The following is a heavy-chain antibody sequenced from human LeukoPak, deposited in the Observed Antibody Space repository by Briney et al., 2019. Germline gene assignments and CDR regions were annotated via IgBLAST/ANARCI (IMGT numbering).Heavy chain of an antibody. CDR3: ARTGSTVTMLYPFDH. V-gene: IGHV4-59*01. CDR2: IYYSGST. J-gene: IGHJ4*02. D-gene: IGHD4-17*01. Sequence: SETLSLTCTVSGGSIRSYYWSWIRQPPGKGLERIGYIYYSGSTNYNPSLKSRVSISVDTSKNQFSLKLSSVTAADTAVYYCARTGSTVTMLYPFDHWGQGTLVTVSS. CDR1: GGSIRSYY.